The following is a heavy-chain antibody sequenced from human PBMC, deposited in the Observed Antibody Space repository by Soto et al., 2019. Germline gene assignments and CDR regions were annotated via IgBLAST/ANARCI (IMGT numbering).Heavy chain of an antibody. CDR3: VKDDRILGRRYFDL. CDR1: GFTFSSYA. Sequence: AQLLESGGGLIQPGGSLRLACAASGFTFSSYAMTWVRQAPGKGLEWVSSISFSDGGTYYADSVKGRLTISRDNSKNTLFLQMNGLRVEDTAVDYCVKDDRILGRRYFDLWGRGTLVTVSS. CDR2: ISFSDGGT. J-gene: IGHJ2*01. V-gene: IGHV3-23*01. D-gene: IGHD2-15*01.